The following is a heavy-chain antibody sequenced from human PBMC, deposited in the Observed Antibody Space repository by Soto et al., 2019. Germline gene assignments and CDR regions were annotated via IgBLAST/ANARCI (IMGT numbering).Heavy chain of an antibody. V-gene: IGHV3-13*05. Sequence: EVQLVESGGGSVQPGGSLRLSCAASGFSFRDYDMHGVRQRTGNGLEWVSGLGAADDPYYVRSVKGRFSVSRDNAQSSLYLPMNNLRGDDTAVYYCARAYVGRLPRRGDYYYALDVWGRGTTVTVSS. CDR1: GFSFRDYD. D-gene: IGHD3-10*01. CDR3: ARAYVGRLPRRGDYYYALDV. J-gene: IGHJ6*02. CDR2: LGAADDP.